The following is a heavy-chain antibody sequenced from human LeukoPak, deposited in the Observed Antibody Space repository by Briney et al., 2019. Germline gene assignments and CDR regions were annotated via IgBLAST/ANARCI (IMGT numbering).Heavy chain of an antibody. J-gene: IGHJ4*02. Sequence: RPGGSLRLSCAASGFRFADYGVDWVRQTPGKGLEWVAYISWNGGLISYADSVKCRFTISRDNAKTSLYLQLDSLRAEDTALYYCTRDLTMAAFDYWGQGTLVIVSS. D-gene: IGHD5-24*01. CDR1: GFRFADYG. V-gene: IGHV3-20*04. CDR2: ISWNGGLI. CDR3: TRDLTMAAFDY.